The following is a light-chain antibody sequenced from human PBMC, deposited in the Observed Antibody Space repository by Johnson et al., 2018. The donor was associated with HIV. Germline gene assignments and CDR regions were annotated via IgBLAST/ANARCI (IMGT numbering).Light chain of an antibody. V-gene: IGLV1-51*01. CDR2: ENK. CDR1: SSNIGNNY. Sequence: QSVLTQPPSVSAAPGQKVTISCSGSSSNIGNNYVSWYQQLPGTSPKLLIYENKARPSGIPDRFSGSKSGTSATLGITGLQTGDEADYYCGTWDSSLSAYVFGTGTKVTV. CDR3: GTWDSSLSAYV. J-gene: IGLJ1*01.